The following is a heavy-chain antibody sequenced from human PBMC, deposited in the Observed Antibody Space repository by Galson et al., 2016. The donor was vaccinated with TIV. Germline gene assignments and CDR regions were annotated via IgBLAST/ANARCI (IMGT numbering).Heavy chain of an antibody. V-gene: IGHV3-7*01. D-gene: IGHD1-1*01. CDR1: GFSLRSYW. CDR2: IKEDGSEI. CDR3: SRDLTTGNPGYDY. Sequence: SLRLSCAASGFSLRSYWMSWVRQAPGKGLQWVANIKEDGSEIYYVDSVKGRFTISRDNAKNSLYLQMSSLRAEDTAMYYCSRDLTTGNPGYDYWGQGTLVTVSS. J-gene: IGHJ4*02.